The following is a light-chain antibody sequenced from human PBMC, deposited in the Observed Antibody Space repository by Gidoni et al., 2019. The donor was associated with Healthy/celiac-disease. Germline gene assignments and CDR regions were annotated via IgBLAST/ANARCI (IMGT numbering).Light chain of an antibody. V-gene: IGLV2-11*01. CDR1: SSDVGGYNY. CDR2: DVS. Sequence: QSALTQPRSVSGSPGQSVTISCTGTSSDVGGYNYVSWYQQHPGKAPKLMIYDVSKRPSGVPDRFSGSKSGNTASLTISGLQAEDEADYYCCSYAGSYTVVFGGGTKLTV. CDR3: CSYAGSYTVV. J-gene: IGLJ2*01.